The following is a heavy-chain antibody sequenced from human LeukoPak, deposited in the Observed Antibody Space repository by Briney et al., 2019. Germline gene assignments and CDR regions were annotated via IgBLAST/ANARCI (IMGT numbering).Heavy chain of an antibody. V-gene: IGHV4-34*01. D-gene: IGHD3-3*01. J-gene: IGHJ4*02. CDR2: INHSGST. CDR1: GGSFSGYY. Sequence: PSETLSLTCAVYGGSFSGYYWSWTRQPPGQGLEWIGEINHSGSTNYNPSLKSRVTISVDTSKNQFSLKLSSVTAADTAVYYSARRSRKIFGVVISYYFDYWGQGTLVTVSS. CDR3: ARRSRKIFGVVISYYFDY.